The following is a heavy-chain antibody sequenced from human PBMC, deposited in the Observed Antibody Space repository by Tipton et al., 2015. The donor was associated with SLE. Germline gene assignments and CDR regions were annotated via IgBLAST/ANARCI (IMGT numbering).Heavy chain of an antibody. CDR1: GGSISSYY. J-gene: IGHJ6*02. D-gene: IGHD3-10*01. CDR3: AREGGYAGSGSYGTV. CDR2: INHSGST. Sequence: TLSLTCTVSGGSISSYYWSWIRQPPGKGLEWIGEINHSGSTNYNPSLKSRVTISVDTSKNQFSLELNSVTAADTAVYFCAREGGYAGSGSYGTVWGQGTTVTVSS. V-gene: IGHV4-34*01.